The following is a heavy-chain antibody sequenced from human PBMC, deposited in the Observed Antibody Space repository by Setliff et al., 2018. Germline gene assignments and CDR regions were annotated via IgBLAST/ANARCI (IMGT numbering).Heavy chain of an antibody. V-gene: IGHV1-18*01. CDR2: ISSYNDVT. D-gene: IGHD2-15*01. J-gene: IGHJ3*01. CDR3: AISTLSICSGGSCPNAFDV. Sequence: VASVKVSCKASGYIFKSYGISWVRQAPGQGLEWMGWISSYNDVTNYAQSFQGRVTMTTDTSKSAAYMDLRCLRSDDTAVYYCAISTLSICSGGSCPNAFDVWGQGTMVTVSS. CDR1: GYIFKSYG.